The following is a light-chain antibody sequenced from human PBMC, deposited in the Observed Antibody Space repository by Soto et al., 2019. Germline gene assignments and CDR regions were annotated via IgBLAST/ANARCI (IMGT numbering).Light chain of an antibody. CDR2: DAS. CDR1: QSVRSS. V-gene: IGKV3-11*01. Sequence: EIVLTQSPDTRSLSPGERATLSCMASQSVRSSLAWYQQKPGQAPRLLIYDASNRATGIPARFSGSGSGTDFTLTISSLEPEDFAVYYCQQRSNWPPEVTFGPGTKVDIK. CDR3: QQRSNWPPEVT. J-gene: IGKJ3*01.